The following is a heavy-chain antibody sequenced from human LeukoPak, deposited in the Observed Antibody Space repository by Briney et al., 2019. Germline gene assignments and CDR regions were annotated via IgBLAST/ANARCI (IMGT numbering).Heavy chain of an antibody. CDR2: IYYSGST. CDR1: GGSISSGGYY. CDR3: AREAVAGTVLYFDY. J-gene: IGHJ4*02. V-gene: IGHV4-31*03. Sequence: PSQTLSLTCTVSGGSISSGGYYWSWIRQHPGTGLEWIGYIYYSGSTYYNPSLKSRVTISVDTSKNQFSLKLSSVTAADTAVYYCAREAVAGTVLYFDYWGQGTLVTVSS. D-gene: IGHD6-19*01.